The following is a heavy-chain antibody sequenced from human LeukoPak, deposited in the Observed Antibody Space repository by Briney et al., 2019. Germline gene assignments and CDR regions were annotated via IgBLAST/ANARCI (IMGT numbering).Heavy chain of an antibody. V-gene: IGHV4-61*09. CDR1: GDSLTSGSRY. CDR3: ARPAGGDYAFDF. D-gene: IGHD2-21*02. J-gene: IGHJ3*01. Sequence: SETLSLTCTVSGDSLTSGSRYWSWIRQPAGKGLEWIGHFYSSTRTTYNPSLESRVTISGDTAKNQFSLKLDSVTAADTAVYYCARPAGGDYAFDFWGQGAMVTVSS. CDR2: FYSSTRT.